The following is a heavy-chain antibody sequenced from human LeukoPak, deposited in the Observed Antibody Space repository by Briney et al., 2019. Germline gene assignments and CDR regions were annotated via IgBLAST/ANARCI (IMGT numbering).Heavy chain of an antibody. V-gene: IGHV1-18*04. Sequence: GASVKVPCKASGYTFTSYGISWVRPAPGQGLEWMGWISAYNGNTNYAQKLQGRVTMTTDTSTSTAYMELRSLRSDDTAVYYCARGYYYGSRRHPFSFLDVWGKGTTVTVSS. CDR1: GYTFTSYG. D-gene: IGHD3-10*01. CDR2: ISAYNGNT. J-gene: IGHJ6*04. CDR3: ARGYYYGSRRHPFSFLDV.